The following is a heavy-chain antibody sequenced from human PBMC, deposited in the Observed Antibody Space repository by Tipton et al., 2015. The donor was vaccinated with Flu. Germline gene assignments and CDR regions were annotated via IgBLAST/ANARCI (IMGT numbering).Heavy chain of an antibody. Sequence: GSLRLSCAASGFTFTRYWLSWVRQAQGKGLEWVANIDEDGSDTFYAASVEGRFTISRDNAKNSLYVQMDSLRAEDTAVYYCARVYYYDSSGFYGEHYFDYWGQGSLVTVSS. V-gene: IGHV3-7*01. CDR1: GFTFTRYW. CDR2: IDEDGSDT. D-gene: IGHD3-22*01. CDR3: ARVYYYDSSGFYGEHYFDY. J-gene: IGHJ4*02.